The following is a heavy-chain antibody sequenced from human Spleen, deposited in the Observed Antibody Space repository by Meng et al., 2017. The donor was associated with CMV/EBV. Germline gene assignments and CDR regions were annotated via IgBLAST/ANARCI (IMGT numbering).Heavy chain of an antibody. CDR1: GVTFSSYV. CDR2: IIPILGVT. J-gene: IGHJ4*02. Sequence: SVKVSCKASGVTFSSYVMRWMRQAPGQGLDWMGGIIPILGVTNYALKFQGRVTISADKSATTAYMEVSSLRSEDTAVNYCARDGARGEVGNNYWGQGTLVTVSS. D-gene: IGHD1-26*01. V-gene: IGHV1-69*10. CDR3: ARDGARGEVGNNY.